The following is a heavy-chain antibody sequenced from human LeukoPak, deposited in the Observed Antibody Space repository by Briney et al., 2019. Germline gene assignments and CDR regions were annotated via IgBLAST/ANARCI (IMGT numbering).Heavy chain of an antibody. CDR3: ARGGYSYGYYY. CDR2: INHSGST. J-gene: IGHJ4*02. D-gene: IGHD5-18*01. CDR1: GGSFSGYY. V-gene: IGHV4-34*01. Sequence: SETLSLTCAVYGGSFSGYYWSWIRQPPGKGLEWIGEINHSGSTNYNPSLKSRVTISVDTSKNQFSLKLSSVTAADTAVYYCARGGYSYGYYYWGQGALVTVSS.